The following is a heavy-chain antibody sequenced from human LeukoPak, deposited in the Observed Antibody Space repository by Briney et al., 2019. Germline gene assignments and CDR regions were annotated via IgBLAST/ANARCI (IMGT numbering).Heavy chain of an antibody. CDR2: ISSSGSPI. J-gene: IGHJ4*02. CDR3: ARAFASSWFRPLDS. V-gene: IGHV3-48*03. D-gene: IGHD3-10*01. CDR1: GFTFSSYE. Sequence: PGGSLRLSCAASGFTFSSYEMNWVRQAPGKGPEWVSYISSSGSPIYNADSVKGRFTISRDNAKNSLYLQMNSLRAEDTAVYYCARAFASSWFRPLDSWGQGTLVTVSS.